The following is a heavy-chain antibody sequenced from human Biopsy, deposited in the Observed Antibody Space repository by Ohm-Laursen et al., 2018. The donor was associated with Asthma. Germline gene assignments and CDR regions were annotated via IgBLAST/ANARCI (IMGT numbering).Heavy chain of an antibody. Sequence: SVKVSCKASGGTFGNYAISWVRQAPGLGLEWMGGISPVFGSTNSAQKFQGRVTISADIFTKTAYLEVSSLRSDDTAVYYCASPSSSREILYYYYNMDIWGQGTTVTV. D-gene: IGHD6-13*01. J-gene: IGHJ6*02. V-gene: IGHV1-69*06. CDR1: GGTFGNYA. CDR3: ASPSSSREILYYYYNMDI. CDR2: ISPVFGST.